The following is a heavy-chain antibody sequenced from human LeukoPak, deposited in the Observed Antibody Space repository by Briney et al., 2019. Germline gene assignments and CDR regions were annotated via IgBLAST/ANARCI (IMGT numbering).Heavy chain of an antibody. V-gene: IGHV1-69*05. D-gene: IGHD2-15*01. CDR3: ASKSAGDCSGGSCYPPDY. CDR1: GYTLTELS. J-gene: IGHJ4*02. Sequence: SVKVSCKVSGYTLTELSMHWVRQAPGQGLEWMGRIIPIFGTANYAQKFQGRVTITTAESTSTAYMELSSLRSEDTAVYYCASKSAGDCSGGSCYPPDYWGQGTLVTVSS. CDR2: IIPIFGTA.